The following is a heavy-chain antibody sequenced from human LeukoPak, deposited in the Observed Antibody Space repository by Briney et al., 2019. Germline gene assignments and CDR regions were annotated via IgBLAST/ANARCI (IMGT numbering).Heavy chain of an antibody. D-gene: IGHD3-22*01. J-gene: IGHJ4*02. CDR1: GYTFTSYD. CDR3: ARAAHLYRSGYYGY. Sequence: ASVKVSCKASGYTFTSYDINWVRQATGQGLEWMGWMNPNSGNTGYTQKFQGRVTMTRNTSISTAYMDLSSLRSEDTAVCYCARAAHLYRSGYYGYWGQGTLVTVSS. CDR2: MNPNSGNT. V-gene: IGHV1-8*01.